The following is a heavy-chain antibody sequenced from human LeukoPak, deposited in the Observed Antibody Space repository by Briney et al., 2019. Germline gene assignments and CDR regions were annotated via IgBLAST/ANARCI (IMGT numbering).Heavy chain of an antibody. D-gene: IGHD4/OR15-4a*01. CDR2: IGSRTGNI. CDR3: ARETEPLDYGDSTNLDY. CDR1: GFTFRSYS. V-gene: IGHV3-21*01. Sequence: GWSLRLSCAASGFTFRSYSMNWVRQAPGKGLEWVAFIGSRTGNIYYADSVKGRFSISRDNAKDSVYLQMNSLRADDTAVYYCARETEPLDYGDSTNLDYWGQGTLVTVSS. J-gene: IGHJ4*02.